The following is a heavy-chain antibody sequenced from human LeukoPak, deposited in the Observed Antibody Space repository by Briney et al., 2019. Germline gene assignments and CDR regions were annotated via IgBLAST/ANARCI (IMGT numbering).Heavy chain of an antibody. V-gene: IGHV1-3*01. J-gene: IGHJ4*02. CDR1: GYTFSSYS. Sequence: ASVKVSCKASGYTFSSYSIHWLRQAPGQRFEWMGWIDGDSGDTRYSQKFQGRVTFTRDTSASTVYMELSSLRSEDTAVYYCARACPENGGYYRIFDYWGQGTLVTVSS. CDR2: IDGDSGDT. D-gene: IGHD3-22*01. CDR3: ARACPENGGYYRIFDY.